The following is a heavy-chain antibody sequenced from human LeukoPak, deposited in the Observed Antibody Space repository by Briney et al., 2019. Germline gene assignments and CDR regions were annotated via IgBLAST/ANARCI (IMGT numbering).Heavy chain of an antibody. J-gene: IGHJ6*03. D-gene: IGHD2-2*01. Sequence: SETLSLTCTVSGYSISSGYYWGWIRQPPGKGLEWIGSIYHSGSTNYNPSLKSRLTISVDTSKNQFSLKLSSVTAADTAVYYCARAQSQLPTRYYYYYYMDVWGKGTTVTISS. V-gene: IGHV4-38-2*02. CDR2: IYHSGST. CDR3: ARAQSQLPTRYYYYYYMDV. CDR1: GYSISSGYY.